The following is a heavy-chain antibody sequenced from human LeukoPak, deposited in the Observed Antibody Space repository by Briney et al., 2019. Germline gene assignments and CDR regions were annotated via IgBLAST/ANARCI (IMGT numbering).Heavy chain of an antibody. CDR1: GGSISSYY. Sequence: TSETLSLTCTVSGGSISSYYWSWIRQPPGKGLEWIGYIYYSGSTNYNPSLKSRVTISVDTSKNQFSLKLSSVTAADTAVYYCARDLYGAFDYWGPGTLVTVSS. J-gene: IGHJ4*02. CDR2: IYYSGST. D-gene: IGHD4-17*01. CDR3: ARDLYGAFDY. V-gene: IGHV4-59*01.